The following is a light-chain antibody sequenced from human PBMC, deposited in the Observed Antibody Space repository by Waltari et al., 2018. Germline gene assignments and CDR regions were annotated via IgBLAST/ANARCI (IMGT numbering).Light chain of an antibody. CDR1: QSVSTY. V-gene: IGKV3-20*01. Sequence: EIVLTQFPGTLSLSPGERATLSCRASQSVSTYLAWYQQKPGQAPSLLIHGASSRATGIPDRFSGGGSGTDFTLTISRLEPEDFAVYYCQHYGSSLSTFGGGTKVEIK. J-gene: IGKJ4*01. CDR2: GAS. CDR3: QHYGSSLST.